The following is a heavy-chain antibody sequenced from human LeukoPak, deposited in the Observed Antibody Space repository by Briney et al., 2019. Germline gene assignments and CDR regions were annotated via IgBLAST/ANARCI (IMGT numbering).Heavy chain of an antibody. Sequence: KPSETLSLPCAGSGYSLSSGYYWGWIRPPPGKGLEWIGSIYHSGSTYYNPSLRSRVTISVDTSKNQFSLKLSSVTAADTAVYYCASGLEGPVFDPWGQGTLVTVSS. CDR1: GYSLSSGYY. V-gene: IGHV4-38-2*01. J-gene: IGHJ5*02. CDR2: IYHSGST. CDR3: ASGLEGPVFDP. D-gene: IGHD1-1*01.